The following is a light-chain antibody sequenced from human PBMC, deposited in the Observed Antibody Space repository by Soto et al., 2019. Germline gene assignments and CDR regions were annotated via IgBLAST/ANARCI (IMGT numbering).Light chain of an antibody. CDR3: QQYKYFPLT. J-gene: IGKJ4*01. CDR1: QDITNS. V-gene: IGKV1-33*01. Sequence: DIQMTQSPSSLSASVGDRVTITCQANQDITNSLNWYQQKPGKAPKLLIYDASNLETGVPSRFSGSQSGKDFTFTINSLQPEDIATYYCQQYKYFPLTFGGGTKVEIK. CDR2: DAS.